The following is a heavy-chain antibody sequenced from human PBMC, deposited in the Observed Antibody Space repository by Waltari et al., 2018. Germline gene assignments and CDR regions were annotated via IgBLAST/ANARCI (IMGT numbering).Heavy chain of an antibody. Sequence: QVQLQESGPGLVKPSETLSLTCTVSGGSISSYYWSWIRQPAGKGLEWIGRIYTSGSTNSTPSLTRRVTMSVDTSKNQFSLKLSSVTAADTAVYYCARSITIFGGRHWYFDLWGRGTLVTVSS. V-gene: IGHV4-4*07. CDR3: ARSITIFGGRHWYFDL. D-gene: IGHD3-3*01. CDR2: IYTSGST. J-gene: IGHJ2*01. CDR1: GGSISSYY.